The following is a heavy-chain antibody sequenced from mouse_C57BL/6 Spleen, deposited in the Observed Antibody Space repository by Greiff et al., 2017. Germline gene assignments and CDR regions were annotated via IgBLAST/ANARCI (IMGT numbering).Heavy chain of an antibody. CDR3: ASPTNYCAMDY. CDR2: IWSGGST. V-gene: IGHV2-2*01. J-gene: IGHJ4*01. Sequence: VQLQQSGPGLVQPSQSLSITCTVSGFSLTSYGVHWVRQSPGKGLEWLGVIWSGGSTDYNAAFISRLSTSKDNSKCHVFFQMNSLQADDTAIYDCASPTNYCAMDYWGQGTSVTVSS. D-gene: IGHD1-1*01. CDR1: GFSLTSYG.